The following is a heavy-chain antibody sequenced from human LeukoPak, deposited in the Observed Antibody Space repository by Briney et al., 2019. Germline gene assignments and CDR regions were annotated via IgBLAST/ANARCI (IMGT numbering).Heavy chain of an antibody. CDR3: ARSLIDYGGSYDAFDI. D-gene: IGHD4-23*01. CDR1: GYTFTSYD. J-gene: IGHJ3*02. V-gene: IGHV1-8*01. Sequence: ASVKVSCKASGYTFTSYDINWVRQATGQRLEWMGWMNPNSGNTGYAQKFQGRVTMTRNTSISTAYMELSSLRSEDTAVYYCARSLIDYGGSYDAFDIWGQGTMVTISS. CDR2: MNPNSGNT.